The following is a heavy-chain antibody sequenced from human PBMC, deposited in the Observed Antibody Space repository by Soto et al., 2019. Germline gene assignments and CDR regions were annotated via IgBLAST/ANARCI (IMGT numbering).Heavy chain of an antibody. CDR3: ARRYGSCFDY. D-gene: IGHD5-18*01. J-gene: IGHJ4*02. Sequence: TSETLSLTCRVAGGSSGTYYGTWVRQPPGKGLEWIGSISHTGSTNNNPSFKPRLSISVDTSKNHFSLKLSSVTAADTAVYYCARRYGSCFDYWGQGTLVTVSS. CDR2: ISHTGST. V-gene: IGHV4-59*01. CDR1: GGSSGTYY.